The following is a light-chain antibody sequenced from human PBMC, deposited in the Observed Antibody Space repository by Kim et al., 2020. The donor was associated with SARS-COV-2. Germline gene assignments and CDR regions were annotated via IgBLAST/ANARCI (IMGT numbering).Light chain of an antibody. CDR1: QGLSTF. Sequence: DIQMTQSPSSVSASVGDRVTITCRSSQGLSTFLAWYQQKPGKVPKLLIYAASVLQSGVPSRFSGRGSGTDFTLTISSLQPEDVATYYCQRYNTAPWTFGQGTKLEI. CDR2: AAS. V-gene: IGKV1-27*01. CDR3: QRYNTAPWT. J-gene: IGKJ1*01.